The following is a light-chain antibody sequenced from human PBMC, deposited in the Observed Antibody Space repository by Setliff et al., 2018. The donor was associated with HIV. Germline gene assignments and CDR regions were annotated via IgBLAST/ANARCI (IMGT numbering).Light chain of an antibody. CDR3: CSYTSSSTQV. Sequence: QSVLAQPASVSASPGQSITISCTGTTSDISHYNFVSWYQQHPDSAPKLLIYEVFNRPSGVSNRFSGSKSGNTASLTISGLQAEDEADYYCCSYTSSSTQVFGTGTKVTVL. CDR1: TSDISHYNF. J-gene: IGLJ1*01. CDR2: EVF. V-gene: IGLV2-14*01.